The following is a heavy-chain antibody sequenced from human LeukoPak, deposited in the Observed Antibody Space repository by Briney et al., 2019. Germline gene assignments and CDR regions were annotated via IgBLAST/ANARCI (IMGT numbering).Heavy chain of an antibody. J-gene: IGHJ4*02. Sequence: PSETLSLTCTVPGGSISSSSYYWGWIRQPPGKGLEWIGSIYYSGSTYYNPSLKSRVTISVDTSKNQFSLKLSSVTAADTAVYYCVRKKDTAVVIDYWGQGTLVTVSS. CDR1: GGSISSSSYY. CDR3: VRKKDTAVVIDY. CDR2: IYYSGST. V-gene: IGHV4-39*01. D-gene: IGHD5-18*01.